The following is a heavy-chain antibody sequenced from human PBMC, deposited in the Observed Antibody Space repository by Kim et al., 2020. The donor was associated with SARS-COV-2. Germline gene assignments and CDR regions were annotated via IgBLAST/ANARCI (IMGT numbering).Heavy chain of an antibody. V-gene: IGHV3-53*01. CDR1: GFTVSADH. Sequence: GGSLRLSCAASGFTVSADHMSWVRQATGKGLEWVSLLFSDRTKFYADSVRGRFTISRDDSRNTVFLEMNSLRPEDTAAYYCARHDWFDPWGHGTQVTVSS. CDR3: ARHDWFDP. J-gene: IGHJ5*02. CDR2: LFSDRTK.